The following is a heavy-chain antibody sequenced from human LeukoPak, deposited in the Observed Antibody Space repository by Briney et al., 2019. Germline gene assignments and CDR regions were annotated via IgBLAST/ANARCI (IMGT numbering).Heavy chain of an antibody. Sequence: SETLSLTCAVSGGSFSGYYWSWIRQPPGEGLEWIGEINHSGSTNYNPSLKSRVTISVDTSKNQFSLKLSSVTAADTAVYYCARGSIAAAGTRGRNWFDPWGQGTLVTVSS. CDR3: ARGSIAAAGTRGRNWFDP. V-gene: IGHV4-34*01. D-gene: IGHD6-13*01. J-gene: IGHJ5*02. CDR2: INHSGST. CDR1: GGSFSGYY.